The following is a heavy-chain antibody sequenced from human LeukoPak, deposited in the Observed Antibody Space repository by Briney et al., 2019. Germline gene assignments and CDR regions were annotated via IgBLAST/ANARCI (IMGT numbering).Heavy chain of an antibody. J-gene: IGHJ3*02. V-gene: IGHV4-59*11. CDR1: GGSISSHY. D-gene: IGHD2-21*02. CDR3: AGGGPEWGGDCYPVFDI. Sequence: SETLSLTCTVSGGSISSHYWSWIRQPPGKGLEWIGYIYYSGSTNYNPSLKSRVTISVDTSKNQFSLKLSSVTAADTAVYYCAGGGPEWGGDCYPVFDIGGKGKLVTV. CDR2: IYYSGST.